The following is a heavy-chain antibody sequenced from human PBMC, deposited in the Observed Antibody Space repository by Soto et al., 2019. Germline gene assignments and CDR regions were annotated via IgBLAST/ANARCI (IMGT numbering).Heavy chain of an antibody. D-gene: IGHD1-26*01. Sequence: EVQLVESGGGLVQPGESLRLSCAGSGFTFRNYNMNWVRQATGKGLEWVSFISSSGTVIYYADTVKGRFTISRDNAKNSVYLQMNSLRDEDTGVYYCASISEIYERYWGQGTLVTFSS. V-gene: IGHV3-48*02. CDR2: ISSSGTVI. CDR1: GFTFRNYN. J-gene: IGHJ4*02. CDR3: ASISEIYERY.